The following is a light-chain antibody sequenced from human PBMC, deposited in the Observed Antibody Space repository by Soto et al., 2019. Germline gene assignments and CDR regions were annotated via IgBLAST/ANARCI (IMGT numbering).Light chain of an antibody. CDR3: QQYDNLPPCFT. CDR1: QNIGTN. Sequence: EVVMTQSPATLSVSPGDRATLSCRASQNIGTNVAWYRHNPGQGPRLRIYGASTRATDIPPRFRGSGSGSECSLTVSILQSEHFAVYYCQQYDNLPPCFTFGPGTKVDIQ. J-gene: IGKJ3*01. V-gene: IGKV3-15*01. CDR2: GAS.